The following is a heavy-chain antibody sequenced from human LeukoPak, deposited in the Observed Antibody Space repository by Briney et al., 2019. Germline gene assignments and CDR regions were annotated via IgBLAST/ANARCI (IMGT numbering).Heavy chain of an antibody. V-gene: IGHV4-59*01. CDR1: GGSISSYY. D-gene: IGHD6-19*01. CDR3: ARRVSYSSAYYYYYYGMDV. J-gene: IGHJ6*02. CDR2: IYYSGST. Sequence: PSETLSLTCTVSGGSISSYYWSWIRQPPGKGLEWIGYIYYSGSTNYNPSLKSRVTISVDTSKNQFSLRLSSVTAADTAVYYCARRVSYSSAYYYYYYGMDVWGQGTTVTVSS.